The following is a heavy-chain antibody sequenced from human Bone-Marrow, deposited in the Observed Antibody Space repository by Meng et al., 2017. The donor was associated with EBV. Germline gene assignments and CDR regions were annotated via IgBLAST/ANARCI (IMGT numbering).Heavy chain of an antibody. J-gene: IGHJ5*02. CDR1: GGSVSSGSYY. V-gene: IGHV4-61*01. D-gene: IGHD2-21*01. CDR3: ARGSIVGVNWFDP. CDR2: IYYSGST. Sequence: QVQLQEPGPVLVKPAETLSLTCTCSGGSVSSGSYYWSWIRQPPGKGLEWIGYIYYSGSTNYNPSLKSRVTISVDTSKNQFSLKLGSVTAADTAVYYCARGSIVGVNWFDPWGQGTLVTVSS.